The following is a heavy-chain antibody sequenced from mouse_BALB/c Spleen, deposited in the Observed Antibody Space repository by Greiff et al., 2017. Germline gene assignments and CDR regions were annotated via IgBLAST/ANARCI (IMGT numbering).Heavy chain of an antibody. CDR3: TRRWLGYAMDY. D-gene: IGHD2-3*01. J-gene: IGHJ4*01. V-gene: IGHV6-6*02. CDR2: IRLKSNNYAT. CDR1: GFTFSNYW. Sequence: DVMLVESGGGLVQPGGSMKLSCVASGFTFSNYWMNWVRQSPEKGLEWVAEIRLKSNNYATHYAESVKGRFTISRDDSKSSVYLQMNNLRAEDTGIYYCTRRWLGYAMDYWGQGTSVTVSS.